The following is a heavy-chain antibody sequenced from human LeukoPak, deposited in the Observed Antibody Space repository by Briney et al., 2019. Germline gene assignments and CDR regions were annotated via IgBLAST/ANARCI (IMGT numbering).Heavy chain of an antibody. Sequence: GRSLRLSCAASGFTFDDYAMHWVRQAPGKGLEWVSGITWNSGSIGYADSVKGRFTTSRDNAKNSLYLQMNSLRAEDTALYYCAKKGTAATLDYWGQGTLVTVSS. CDR1: GFTFDDYA. D-gene: IGHD2-15*01. CDR3: AKKGTAATLDY. CDR2: ITWNSGSI. V-gene: IGHV3-9*01. J-gene: IGHJ4*02.